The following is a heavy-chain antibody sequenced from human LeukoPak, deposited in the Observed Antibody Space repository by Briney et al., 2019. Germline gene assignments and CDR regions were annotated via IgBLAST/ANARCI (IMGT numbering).Heavy chain of an antibody. J-gene: IGHJ5*02. D-gene: IGHD2-2*01. Sequence: ASVKVSCKASGYTFTSYYMHWVRQAPGQGLEWMGIINPSGGSTSYAQKFQGRVTMTRDTSTSTVYMELSSLRSEDRAVYYCARDYCSSTSCSRASWFDPWGQGTLVTVSS. CDR2: INPSGGST. CDR1: GYTFTSYY. CDR3: ARDYCSSTSCSRASWFDP. V-gene: IGHV1-46*03.